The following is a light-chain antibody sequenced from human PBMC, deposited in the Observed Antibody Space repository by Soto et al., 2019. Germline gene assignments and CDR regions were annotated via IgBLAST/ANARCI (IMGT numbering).Light chain of an antibody. CDR2: GAS. V-gene: IGKV3D-20*02. Sequence: VVSLSXVSLSLSPGEXXXXXXXAIKSVRSNYLALYQHKXGHAPRLLIYGASXRANGIPDRFSGSGSATDFTLNTSSLEAEDFTVYYCQQRYSWPVTFGDRRRMEIK. J-gene: IGKJ5*01. CDR3: QQRYSWPVT. CDR1: KSVRSNY.